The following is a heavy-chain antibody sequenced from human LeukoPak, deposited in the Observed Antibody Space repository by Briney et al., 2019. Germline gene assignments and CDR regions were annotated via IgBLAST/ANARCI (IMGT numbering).Heavy chain of an antibody. V-gene: IGHV4-61*05. J-gene: IGHJ3*02. D-gene: IGHD3-16*02. CDR1: GYSISSGYY. CDR2: IYYSGST. CDR3: ARGRRYPRYDYVWGSYRSGVAFDI. Sequence: SETLSLTCTVSGYSISSGYYWGWIRQPPGKGLEWIGYIYYSGSTNYNPSLKSRVTISVDTSKNQFSLKLSSVTAADTAVYYCARGRRYPRYDYVWGSYRSGVAFDIWGQGTMVTVSS.